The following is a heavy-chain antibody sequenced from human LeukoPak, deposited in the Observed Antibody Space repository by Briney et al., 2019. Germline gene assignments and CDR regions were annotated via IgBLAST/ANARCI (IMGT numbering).Heavy chain of an antibody. CDR3: ARDPDSSGWSSIEY. Sequence: GGSLRLSCAASGXTFSRYWMHWVRQAPGKGLVWVSRINSDGRSTNYADSVKGRFTISRDNAKNTLYLQMNSLRAEDTAVYYCARDPDSSGWSSIEYWGQGTLVTVSS. J-gene: IGHJ4*02. D-gene: IGHD6-19*01. CDR2: INSDGRST. CDR1: GXTFSRYW. V-gene: IGHV3-74*01.